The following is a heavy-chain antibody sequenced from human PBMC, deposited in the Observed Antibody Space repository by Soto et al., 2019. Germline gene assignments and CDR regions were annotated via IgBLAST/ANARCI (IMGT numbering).Heavy chain of an antibody. J-gene: IGHJ3*02. CDR1: GGSISSGGYY. CDR2: IYYSGST. V-gene: IGHV4-31*03. Sequence: SETLSLTCTVSGGSISSGGYYWSWIRQHPGKGLEWIGYIYYSGSTYYNPSLKSRVTISVDTSKNQFSLKLSSVTAADTAVYYCARSEYDYGSGSNRGDIWGQGTMVTVSS. CDR3: ARSEYDYGSGSNRGDI. D-gene: IGHD3-10*01.